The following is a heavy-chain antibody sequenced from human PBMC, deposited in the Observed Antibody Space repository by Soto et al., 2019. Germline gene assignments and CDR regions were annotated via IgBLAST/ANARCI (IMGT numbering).Heavy chain of an antibody. V-gene: IGHV3-23*01. CDR2: ISGTGDRT. CDR1: GFTFNSHA. J-gene: IGHJ4*02. Sequence: EVQLLESGGGLVQPGGSLRLSCAASGFTFNSHAMGWVRQAPGKGLYWVASISGTGDRTQYADSVKGRFTISRDNSKDTLYLQMNSLRAEDTSVYYFEYWGQGNLVTVYS. CDR3: EY.